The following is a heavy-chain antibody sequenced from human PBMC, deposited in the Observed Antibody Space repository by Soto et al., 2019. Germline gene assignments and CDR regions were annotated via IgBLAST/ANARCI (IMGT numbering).Heavy chain of an antibody. V-gene: IGHV3-49*03. CDR3: TRDTSLVRNWFDP. Sequence: GGSLRLSCTASGFTFGDYAMSWFRQAPGKGLEWVGFIRSKAYGGTTEYVASVKGRFTISRDDSKSIAYLQMNSLKTEDTAVYYCTRDTSLVRNWFDPWGQGTLVTVSS. CDR2: IRSKAYGGTT. CDR1: GFTFGDYA. D-gene: IGHD3-3*01. J-gene: IGHJ5*02.